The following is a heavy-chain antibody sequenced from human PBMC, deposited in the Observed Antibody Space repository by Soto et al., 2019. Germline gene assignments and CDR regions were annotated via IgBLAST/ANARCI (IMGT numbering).Heavy chain of an antibody. CDR2: IYYSGST. J-gene: IGHJ3*02. CDR3: AREYSSSSGTTDAFDI. D-gene: IGHD6-6*01. CDR1: GGSISSGGYY. Sequence: SETLSLTCTVSGGSISSGGYYWSWIRQHPGKGLECIGYIYYSGSTYYNPSLKSRVTISVDTSKNQFSLKLSSVTAADTAVYYCAREYSSSSGTTDAFDIWGQGTMVTVSS. V-gene: IGHV4-31*03.